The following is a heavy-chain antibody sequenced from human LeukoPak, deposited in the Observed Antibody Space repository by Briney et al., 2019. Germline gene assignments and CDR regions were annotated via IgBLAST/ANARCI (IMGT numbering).Heavy chain of an antibody. CDR2: IHYTENT. CDR3: ARLGGSYLWWFDP. Sequence: SETLSLTCTVSGGSISSGGYYWSWVRQPPGKGLEWIAYIHYTENTDYNPSLKSRVTISVDRSKNQFSLRLSSVTAADTAVYYCARLGGSYLWWFDPWGQGTLVTVSS. D-gene: IGHD1-26*01. CDR1: GGSISSGGYY. J-gene: IGHJ5*02. V-gene: IGHV4-61*08.